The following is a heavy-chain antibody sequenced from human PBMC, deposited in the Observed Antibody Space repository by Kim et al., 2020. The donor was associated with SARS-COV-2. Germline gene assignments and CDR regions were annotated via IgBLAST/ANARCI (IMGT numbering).Heavy chain of an antibody. J-gene: IGHJ2*01. Sequence: ADSGKGRFTISRDSSQKTVYLEMNSLRADDTAVYYGARDIVDDGLAFFDLWGRGTLVTVSS. CDR3: ARDIVDDGLAFFDL. D-gene: IGHD2-21*01. V-gene: IGHV3-66*01.